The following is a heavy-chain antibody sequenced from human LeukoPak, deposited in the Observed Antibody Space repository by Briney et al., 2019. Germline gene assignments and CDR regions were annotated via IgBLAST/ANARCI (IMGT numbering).Heavy chain of an antibody. J-gene: IGHJ4*02. Sequence: GGSLRLSCAASGFTFSSYAMHWVRQAPGKGLEWVAVISYDGSNKYYADSVKGRFTISRDNSKNTLYLQMNSLRAEDTAVYYCARDKGYSSSRWGLDFWGQGTLVTVSS. CDR3: ARDKGYSSSRWGLDF. D-gene: IGHD6-13*01. V-gene: IGHV3-30-3*01. CDR2: ISYDGSNK. CDR1: GFTFSSYA.